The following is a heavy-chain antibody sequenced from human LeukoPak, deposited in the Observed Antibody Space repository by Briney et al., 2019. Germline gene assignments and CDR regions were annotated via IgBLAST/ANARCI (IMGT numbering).Heavy chain of an antibody. CDR2: IYYSGST. D-gene: IGHD4-23*01. Sequence: SETLSLTCTVSGGSISSYYWSWIRQPPGKGLEWIGYIYYSGSTNYNPSLKSRVTISVDTSKNQSSLKLSSVTAADTAVYYCARVVPRFGLGGNSSCLDYWGQGTLVTVSS. J-gene: IGHJ4*02. CDR3: ARVVPRFGLGGNSSCLDY. V-gene: IGHV4-59*01. CDR1: GGSISSYY.